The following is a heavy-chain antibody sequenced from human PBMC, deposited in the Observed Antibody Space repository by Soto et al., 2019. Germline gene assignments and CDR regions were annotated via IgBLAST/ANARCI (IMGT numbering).Heavy chain of an antibody. CDR3: AKGGSFVI. D-gene: IGHD3-16*01. J-gene: IGHJ4*02. CDR2: ITSDVNYK. Sequence: PGGSLRLSCAASGFAFSTYGLHWVRQAPGKELEWVAIITSDVNYKYYADSVKGRFTISRDNSKNTLFLQMNSLRAEDTAVYYCAKGGSFVIWGQGALVTVSS. CDR1: GFAFSTYG. V-gene: IGHV3-30*18.